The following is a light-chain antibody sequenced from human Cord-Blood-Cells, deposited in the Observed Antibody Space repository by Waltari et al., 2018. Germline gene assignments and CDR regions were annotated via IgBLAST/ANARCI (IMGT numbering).Light chain of an antibody. CDR2: AAA. CDR3: QQLTSYPMYT. CDR1: QGISSY. Sequence: DIQLTQSPSFLSASVGDRVTITCRASQGISSYLAWYQQKPAKAPKLLIYAAATLQSGAASRFSGSGSGRELTLTISSLLPEDFATYYCQQLTSYPMYTFGQGTKLEIK. J-gene: IGKJ2*01. V-gene: IGKV1-9*01.